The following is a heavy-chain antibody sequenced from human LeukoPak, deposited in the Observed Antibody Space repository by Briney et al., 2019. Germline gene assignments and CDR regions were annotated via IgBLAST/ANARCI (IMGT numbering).Heavy chain of an antibody. CDR3: ARDLSSKRRLRLSLFDP. CDR1: GFTFSSYW. CDR2: IKQDGSEK. Sequence: GGSLRLSCAASGFTFSSYWMSWVRQAPGKGLEWVANIKQDGSEKYYVDSVEGRFTISRDNAKNSLYLQMNSLRAEDTAVYYCARDLSSKRRLRLSLFDPWGQGTLVTVSS. J-gene: IGHJ5*02. D-gene: IGHD5-12*01. V-gene: IGHV3-7*01.